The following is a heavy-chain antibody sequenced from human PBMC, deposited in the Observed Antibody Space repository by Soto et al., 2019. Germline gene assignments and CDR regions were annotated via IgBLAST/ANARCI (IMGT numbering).Heavy chain of an antibody. CDR2: IYTSGST. Sequence: SETLSLTCTVSGGSISSYYWSWIRQPAGKGLEWIGRIYTSGSTNYNPSLKSRVTMSVDTSKNQFSLKLSSVTAADTAVYYCARAVWYYDSSGYSPPEAFDIWGQGKMVTVSS. D-gene: IGHD3-22*01. CDR3: ARAVWYYDSSGYSPPEAFDI. J-gene: IGHJ3*02. V-gene: IGHV4-4*07. CDR1: GGSISSYY.